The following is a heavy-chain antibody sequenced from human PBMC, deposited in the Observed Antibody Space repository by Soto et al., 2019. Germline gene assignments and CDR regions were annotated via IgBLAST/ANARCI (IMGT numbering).Heavy chain of an antibody. V-gene: IGHV4-59*01. CDR3: ARVSITFGGVISFDY. CDR2: IYYSGST. Sequence: SETLSLTCTVSGGSISSYYWSWIRQPPGKGLEWIGYIYYSGSTNYNPSLKSRVTISVDTSKNQFSLRLSSVTAADTAVYYCARVSITFGGVISFDYWGQGTLVTVSS. CDR1: GGSISSYY. J-gene: IGHJ4*02. D-gene: IGHD3-16*01.